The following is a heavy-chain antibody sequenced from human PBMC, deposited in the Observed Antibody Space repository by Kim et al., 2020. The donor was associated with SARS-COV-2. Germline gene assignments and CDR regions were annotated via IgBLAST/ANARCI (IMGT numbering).Heavy chain of an antibody. CDR2: INAGNGNT. CDR3: AREGIAAAAKGGYYYYYGMDV. J-gene: IGHJ6*02. V-gene: IGHV1-3*01. Sequence: ASVKVSCKASGYTFTSYAMHWVRQAPGQRLEWMGWINAGNGNTKYSQKFQGRVTITRDTSASTAYMELSSLRSEDTAVYYCAREGIAAAAKGGYYYYYGMDVWGQGTTVTVSS. CDR1: GYTFTSYA. D-gene: IGHD6-13*01.